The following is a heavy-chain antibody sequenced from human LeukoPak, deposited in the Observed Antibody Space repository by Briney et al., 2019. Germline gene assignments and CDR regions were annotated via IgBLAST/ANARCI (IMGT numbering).Heavy chain of an antibody. V-gene: IGHV4-34*01. D-gene: IGHD5-12*01. CDR3: ARARGLVAIDY. CDR2: INHSGTT. Sequence: PSETLSLTCAGYGESFTGYFWTWIRQSPGKGLEWIGEINHSGTTNYNPSLKSRVTMAVDTSKNQFSLKLSSVTAADTAFYYCARARGLVAIDYWGQGTLVTVSS. J-gene: IGHJ4*02. CDR1: GESFTGYF.